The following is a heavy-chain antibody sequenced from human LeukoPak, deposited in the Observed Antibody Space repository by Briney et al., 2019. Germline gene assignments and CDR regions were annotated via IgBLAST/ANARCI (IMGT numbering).Heavy chain of an antibody. CDR3: AKDLRGYEQTPDY. CDR1: GFTFSSYA. Sequence: GGSLRLSCAASGFTFSSYAMSWVRQAPGKGLEWVSAISGSGGSTYYADSVKGRFTIPRDISKNTLYLQMNSLRAEDTAVYYCAKDLRGYEQTPDYWGQGTLVTVSS. J-gene: IGHJ4*02. V-gene: IGHV3-23*01. D-gene: IGHD5-12*01. CDR2: ISGSGGST.